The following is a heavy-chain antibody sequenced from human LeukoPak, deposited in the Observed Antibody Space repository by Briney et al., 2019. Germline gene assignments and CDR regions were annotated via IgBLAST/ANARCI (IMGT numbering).Heavy chain of an antibody. CDR1: GFTFSSYG. V-gene: IGHV3-33*01. CDR2: IWYDGSNK. Sequence: GGSLRLSCAASGFTFSSYGMHWVRQAPGKGLEWVAVIWYDGSNKYYADSVKGRFTISRDNSKNTLYLQMNSLRVEDTAVYYCARESYGGYTGAYYYGMDVWGQGTMVTVSS. J-gene: IGHJ6*02. D-gene: IGHD4-17*01. CDR3: ARESYGGYTGAYYYGMDV.